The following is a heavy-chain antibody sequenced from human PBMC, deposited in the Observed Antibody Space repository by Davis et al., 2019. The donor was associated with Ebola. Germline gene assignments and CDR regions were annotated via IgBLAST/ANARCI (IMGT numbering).Heavy chain of an antibody. D-gene: IGHD3-16*01. CDR1: GFTFSSYD. J-gene: IGHJ4*02. CDR2: IGTAGDT. Sequence: GESLKISCAASGFTFSSYDMHWVRQATGKGLEWVSAIGTAGDTYYPGSVKGRFTISRENAKNSLYLQMNSLRAGDTAVYYCARSMGPYYFDYWGQGTLVTVSS. V-gene: IGHV3-13*01. CDR3: ARSMGPYYFDY.